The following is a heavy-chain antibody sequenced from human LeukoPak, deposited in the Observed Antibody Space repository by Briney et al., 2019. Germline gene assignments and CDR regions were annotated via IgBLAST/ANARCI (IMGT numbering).Heavy chain of an antibody. D-gene: IGHD4-17*01. CDR3: ARDFGRAYGDKFDY. Sequence: GPSVKLSCKASGYTFTGYYMHWVRQAPGQGLEWMGWINPNSGVTDYAQKFQGRVTMTRDTSISTAYMEVSSLRSDDTAVYYCARDFGRAYGDKFDYWGQGTLVTVSS. J-gene: IGHJ4*02. CDR1: GYTFTGYY. CDR2: INPNSGVT. V-gene: IGHV1-2*02.